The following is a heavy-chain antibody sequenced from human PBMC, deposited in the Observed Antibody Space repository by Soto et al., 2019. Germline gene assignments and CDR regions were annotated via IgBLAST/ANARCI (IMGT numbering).Heavy chain of an antibody. Sequence: ASVKVSCKASGYAFTSYGISWVRQAPGQGLEWMGWISAYNGNTNYAQKLQGRVTMTTDTSTSTACMELRSLRSDDTAVYYCARERSMTTEDYWGQGTLVTVSS. CDR1: GYAFTSYG. V-gene: IGHV1-18*01. CDR3: ARERSMTTEDY. CDR2: ISAYNGNT. D-gene: IGHD4-4*01. J-gene: IGHJ4*02.